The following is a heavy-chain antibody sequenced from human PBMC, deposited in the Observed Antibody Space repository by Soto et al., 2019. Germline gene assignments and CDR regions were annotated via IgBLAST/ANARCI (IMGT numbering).Heavy chain of an antibody. V-gene: IGHV4-38-2*01. CDR1: GCSISSVYY. CDR3: ARVRVGGIRDFHX. Sequence: SETLSLTCVVSGCSISSVYYCGWIRQSPGNGLEWIRSVYYSGSTYYNPSLKSRVAISVDTSQKQFSLNLTSVTAADTAVYYCARVRVGGIRDFHXWGQVTRVTVSX. J-gene: IGHJ4*02. CDR2: VYYSGST. D-gene: IGHD3-10*01.